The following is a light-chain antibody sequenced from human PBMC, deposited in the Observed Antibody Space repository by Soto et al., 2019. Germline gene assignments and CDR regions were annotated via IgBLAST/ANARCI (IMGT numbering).Light chain of an antibody. CDR2: AAS. CDR1: QSISSY. CDR3: QQSYRTPRM. J-gene: IGKJ1*01. V-gene: IGKV1-39*01. Sequence: DIQMTQSPSCLSASVGDRVTITCRASQSISSYLNWYQQKPGKAPKLLMNAASSLQSGVPSRFSGSGSGTDFTLTISSLQPEDFATYYCQQSYRTPRMFGQGTKVEIK.